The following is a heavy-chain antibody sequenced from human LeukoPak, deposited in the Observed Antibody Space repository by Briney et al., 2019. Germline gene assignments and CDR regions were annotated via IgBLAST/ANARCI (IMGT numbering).Heavy chain of an antibody. Sequence: SETLSLTCAVYGGSFSGYYWSWIRQPPGKGLGWIGEINHSGSTNYNPSLKSRVSISVDTSKNQFSLKLSSVTAADTAVYYCARGVTTRTLFDYWGQGTLVTVSS. CDR3: ARGVTTRTLFDY. J-gene: IGHJ4*02. V-gene: IGHV4-34*01. D-gene: IGHD4-17*01. CDR2: INHSGST. CDR1: GGSFSGYY.